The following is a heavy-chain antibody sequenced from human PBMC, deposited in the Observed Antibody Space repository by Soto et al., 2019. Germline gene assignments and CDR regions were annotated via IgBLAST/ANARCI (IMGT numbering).Heavy chain of an antibody. V-gene: IGHV3-23*01. CDR2: ISGSGGST. CDR3: AREPPSKGWFDP. J-gene: IGHJ5*02. D-gene: IGHD1-26*01. Sequence: EVQLLESGGGFMQPGGSLSLSCAASGFTFNSYSMSWVRQAPGKGLEWVSAISGSGGSTYYADSVKGRFTISRDNSKNTLVLQMNSLRVEDTAVYYCAREPPSKGWFDPWGQGTLVTVSS. CDR1: GFTFNSYS.